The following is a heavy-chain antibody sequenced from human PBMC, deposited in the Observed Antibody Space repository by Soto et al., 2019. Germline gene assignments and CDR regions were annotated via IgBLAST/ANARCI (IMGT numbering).Heavy chain of an antibody. D-gene: IGHD1-26*01. CDR3: ARALYSGSYYWFDP. Sequence: QVQLVESGGGVVQPGRSLRLSCAASGFTFSSYGMHWVRQAPGKGLEWVAVIWYDGSNKYYADSVKGRFTISRDNSKNTLYLQMNSLRAEDMAVYYCARALYSGSYYWFDPWGHGTLVTVSS. V-gene: IGHV3-33*01. CDR1: GFTFSSYG. CDR2: IWYDGSNK. J-gene: IGHJ5*02.